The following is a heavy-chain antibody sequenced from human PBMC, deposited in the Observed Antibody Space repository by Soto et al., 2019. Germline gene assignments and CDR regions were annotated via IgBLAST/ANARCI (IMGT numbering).Heavy chain of an antibody. V-gene: IGHV1-3*01. CDR2: INAGNGNT. D-gene: IGHD3-3*01. CDR3: ARVPGQVFWSGYYTGDYFDY. J-gene: IGHJ4*02. CDR1: GYTLTKYA. Sequence: GASGKVSSEASGYTLTKYALPWGGPAPGQKHEGMGWINAGNGNTKYSQKFQGRVTITRDTSASTAYMELSSLRSEDTAVYYCARVPGQVFWSGYYTGDYFDYWGQGTLVTVSS.